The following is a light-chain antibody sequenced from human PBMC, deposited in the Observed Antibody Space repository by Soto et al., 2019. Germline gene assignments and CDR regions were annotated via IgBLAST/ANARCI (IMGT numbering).Light chain of an antibody. J-gene: IGLJ2*01. CDR3: SSYAGSNNVV. V-gene: IGLV2-8*01. Sequence: QAVVTQPPSASGSPGQSVTISCTGAHSDFGGYNYVSWYQQHPGKAPKLMIFEVNKRPSGVPDRFSGSKFGNTASLTVSGLQAEDEADYYCSSYAGSNNVVFGGGTKVTVL. CDR2: EVN. CDR1: HSDFGGYNY.